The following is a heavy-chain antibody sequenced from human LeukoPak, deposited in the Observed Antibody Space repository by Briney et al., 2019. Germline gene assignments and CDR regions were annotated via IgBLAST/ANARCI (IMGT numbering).Heavy chain of an antibody. J-gene: IGHJ4*02. V-gene: IGHV1-2*06. CDR3: ARKLRTHRIAGT. Sequence: SVKVSCKASGYTFTGYYMHGVRQAPGQGLEWMGRINPNSGGTNYAQTLHGRSTMTRDTSISTTYRELSRLRAYETAVYYCARKLRTHRIAGTGGQGSLVTVSA. CDR1: GYTFTGYY. CDR2: INPNSGGT. D-gene: IGHD6-13*01.